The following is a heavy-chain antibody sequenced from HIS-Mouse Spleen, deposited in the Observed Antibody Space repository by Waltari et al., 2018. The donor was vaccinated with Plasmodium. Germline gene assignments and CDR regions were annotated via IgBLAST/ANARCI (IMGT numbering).Heavy chain of an antibody. V-gene: IGHV3-9*01. D-gene: IGHD6-13*01. Sequence: EVQLVESGGGLVQPGRSLRLSCAASGFTFDDYAMHWVRQAPGKGLEVVAGIRWNSGSIGYADSGKGRFTISRDNSKNTLYLQMNSLRAEDTAVYYCAKDRRSSSWYVDYWGQGTLVTVSS. CDR2: IRWNSGSI. J-gene: IGHJ4*02. CDR3: AKDRRSSSWYVDY. CDR1: GFTFDDYA.